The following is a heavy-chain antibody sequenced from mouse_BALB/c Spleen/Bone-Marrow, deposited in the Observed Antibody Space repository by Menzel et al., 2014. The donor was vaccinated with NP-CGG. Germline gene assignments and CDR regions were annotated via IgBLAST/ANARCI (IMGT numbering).Heavy chain of an antibody. V-gene: IGHV1-82*01. CDR3: ARGYGNYEGWFAY. Sequence: LQESGPELVKPGASVKISCKAPGYAFSSSWMNWVKQRPGQGLEWIGRIYPGDGDTNYNGKFKGKATLTAGKSSSTAYMQLSSLTSVDSAVYFCARGYGNYEGWFAYWGQGTLVTVSA. D-gene: IGHD2-10*02. CDR2: IYPGDGDT. CDR1: GYAFSSSW. J-gene: IGHJ3*01.